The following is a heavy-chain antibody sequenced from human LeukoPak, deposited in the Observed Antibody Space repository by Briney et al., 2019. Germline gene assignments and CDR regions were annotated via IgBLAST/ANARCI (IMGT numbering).Heavy chain of an antibody. D-gene: IGHD2-15*01. V-gene: IGHV3-33*01. Sequence: GGSLRLSCAASGFTFSSYGMHWVRQAPGKGLEWVAVIWYDGNNKYYADSVKGRFTISGDNSKNTLYLQMNSLRAEDTAVYYCARALDDVVAVDYWGQGTLVTVSS. CDR1: GFTFSSYG. CDR2: IWYDGNNK. J-gene: IGHJ4*02. CDR3: ARALDDVVAVDY.